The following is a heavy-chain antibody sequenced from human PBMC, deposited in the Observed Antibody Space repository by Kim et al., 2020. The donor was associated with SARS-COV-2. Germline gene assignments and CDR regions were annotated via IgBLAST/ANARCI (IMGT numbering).Heavy chain of an antibody. Sequence: GGSLRLSCAASGYNFSSYWMSWVRQAPGKGLEWVANINQDGSKENYVDSVKGRFAISRDNTKESLFLQMNSLSVEDTAVYYCASPSADMLGFWCQGTLVTVSS. V-gene: IGHV3-7*01. D-gene: IGHD3-16*01. CDR3: ASPSADMLGF. CDR2: INQDGSKE. J-gene: IGHJ1*01. CDR1: GYNFSSYW.